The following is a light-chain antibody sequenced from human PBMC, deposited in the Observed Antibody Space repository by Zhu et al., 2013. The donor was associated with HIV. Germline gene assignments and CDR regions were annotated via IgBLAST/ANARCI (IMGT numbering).Light chain of an antibody. CDR1: QDVSRW. J-gene: IGKJ1*01. CDR3: QDYNGFPWT. CDR2: AAS. Sequence: DIHMTQSPSTLSASVGDTVTITCRASQDVSRWVAWYQQKPGKAPKLLIYAASTLKYGVPSRFSGSGSGTEFTLTVNSLQPDDFATYYCQDYNGFPWTFGQGTEVELK. V-gene: IGKV1-5*01.